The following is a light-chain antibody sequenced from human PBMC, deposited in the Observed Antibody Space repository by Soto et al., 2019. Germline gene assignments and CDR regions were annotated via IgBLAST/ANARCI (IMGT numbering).Light chain of an antibody. J-gene: IGKJ1*01. CDR1: QSIHNY. CDR2: AAS. V-gene: IGKV1-39*01. Sequence: DIQMTQSPCSLSSSFVYRVIITFLSSQSIHNYLDWYQQDPGKAPNLLIYAASTLESGVPSRFNGSGSGADSTLTISSLQPEDFATYYCQQSYSTPSWTFGQGTKVDIK. CDR3: QQSYSTPSWT.